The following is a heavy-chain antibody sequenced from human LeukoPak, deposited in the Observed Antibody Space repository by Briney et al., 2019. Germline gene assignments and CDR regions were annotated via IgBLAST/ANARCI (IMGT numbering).Heavy chain of an antibody. CDR2: NYCSGST. CDR3: ARAPTKIVANWFDP. CDR1: GGSISSYY. J-gene: IGHJ5*02. V-gene: IGHV4-59*01. Sequence: KASETLSLACTVSGGSISSYYWSWIRQPPGKGLEWLGYNYCSGSTNYNPSLKSRITISLDRSKNQFSLRLSSVTAADTAVYYCARAPTKIVANWFDPWGQGTPVTVSS. D-gene: IGHD5-12*01.